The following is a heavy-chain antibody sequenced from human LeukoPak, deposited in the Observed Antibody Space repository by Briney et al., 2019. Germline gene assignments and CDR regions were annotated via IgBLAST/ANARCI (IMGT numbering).Heavy chain of an antibody. CDR2: VSVEGIGR. D-gene: IGHD4-11*01. J-gene: IGHJ4*02. V-gene: IGHV3-30-3*01. Sequence: PGRSLRLSCAASGFTFSSYTMYWFRQAPGKGLEWVASVSVEGIGRYFPGSAEGRFTISRDNSKSMVYLQMNNVGGEDTAVYYCATVTKVDFDYWGQGTLVTVSS. CDR1: GFTFSSYT. CDR3: ATVTKVDFDY.